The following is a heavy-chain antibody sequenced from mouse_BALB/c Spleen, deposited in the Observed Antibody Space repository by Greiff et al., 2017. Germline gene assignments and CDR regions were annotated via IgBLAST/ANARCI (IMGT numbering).Heavy chain of an antibody. CDR1: GFTFSSYA. CDR2: ISSGGSYT. V-gene: IGHV5-6*03. J-gene: IGHJ3*01. Sequence: EVMLVESGGGLVKPGGSLKLSCAASGFTFSSYAMSWVRQSPEKRLEWVAEISSGGSYTYYPDSVKGRFTISRDNAKNTLYLQMSSLKSEDTAMYYCARHGDYYGSSLWFAYWGQGTLVTVSA. D-gene: IGHD1-1*01. CDR3: ARHGDYYGSSLWFAY.